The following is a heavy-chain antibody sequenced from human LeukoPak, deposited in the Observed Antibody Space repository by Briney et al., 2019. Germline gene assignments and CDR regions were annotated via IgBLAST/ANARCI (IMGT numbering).Heavy chain of an antibody. V-gene: IGHV3-21*01. CDR2: ISSSSSNI. Sequence: GGSLRLSCAASGFTFSSYSMNWGRQAPGKGVGGVSSISSSSSNIYYADSVKGRFTIPRDNAKNSLYLQINSLRVEDTAVYYCATCRGPGWPGWYFDVGGRGSLVTVSS. CDR1: GFTFSSYS. D-gene: IGHD2-15*01. J-gene: IGHJ2*01. CDR3: ATCRGPGWPGWYFDV.